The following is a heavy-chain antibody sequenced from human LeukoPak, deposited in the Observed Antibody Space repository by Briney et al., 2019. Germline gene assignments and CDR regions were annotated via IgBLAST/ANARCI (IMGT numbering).Heavy chain of an antibody. CDR3: ARDPGCSGGNCYSDWYLDL. Sequence: SVKVSCKASGGTFRSYAISWVRQAPGQGLEWMGGIIPIFGTANYAQKFQGRVTITADESTSTAYMELSSLRSEDTAVYYCARDPGCSGGNCYSDWYLDLWGRGTLVTVSS. J-gene: IGHJ2*01. CDR1: GGTFRSYA. CDR2: IIPIFGTA. D-gene: IGHD2-15*01. V-gene: IGHV1-69*13.